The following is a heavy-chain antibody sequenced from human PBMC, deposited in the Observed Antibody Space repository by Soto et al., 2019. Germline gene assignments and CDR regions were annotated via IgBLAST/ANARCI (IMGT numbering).Heavy chain of an antibody. CDR3: ASIPMVRGPSDY. V-gene: IGHV3-74*02. J-gene: IGHJ4*02. D-gene: IGHD3-10*01. CDR1: GFTFSTYW. Sequence: EVRLVESGGGLVQPGGSLRLSCAASGFTFSTYWMHWVRQAPGKGLVWVSRINGDGTTTQYADFVKGRFTISRDNAKNTLYLQMNTLRGDDTAMYYCASIPMVRGPSDYWGQGTLVTVSS. CDR2: INGDGTTT.